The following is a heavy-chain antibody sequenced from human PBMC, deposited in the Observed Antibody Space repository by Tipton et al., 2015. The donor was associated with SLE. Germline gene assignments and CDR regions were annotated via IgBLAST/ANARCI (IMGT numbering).Heavy chain of an antibody. CDR2: IRYDGGDK. Sequence: SLRLSCAASGFTFSAYDMHWVRQAPGKGLEWVAFIRYDGGDKYYADSVKGRFTISRDNSKNTLYLQMNSLRAEDTAVYYCARGGSSLRLWGQGTLVTVSS. D-gene: IGHD3-10*01. CDR3: ARGGSSLRL. J-gene: IGHJ4*02. CDR1: GFTFSAYD. V-gene: IGHV3-30*02.